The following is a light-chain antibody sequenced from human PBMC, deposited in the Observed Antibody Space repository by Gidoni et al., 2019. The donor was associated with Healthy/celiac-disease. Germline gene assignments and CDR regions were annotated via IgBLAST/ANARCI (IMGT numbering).Light chain of an antibody. V-gene: IGLV3-25*03. CDR3: QSADSSGTYEVV. J-gene: IGLJ2*01. CDR2: KDS. Sequence: SYELTQPPSVSVSPGQTARITCSVDALPKQYAYWYQQKPGQAPVLVIYKDSERPSGIPERFSCSSSGTTVTLTISGVQAEDEADYYCQSADSSGTYEVVFGGGTKLTVL. CDR1: ALPKQY.